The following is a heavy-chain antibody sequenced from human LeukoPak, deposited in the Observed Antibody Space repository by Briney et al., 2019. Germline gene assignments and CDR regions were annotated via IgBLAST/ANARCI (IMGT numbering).Heavy chain of an antibody. CDR2: INPNSGGT. Sequence: ASVKVSCKASGYTFTGYYMHWVRQAPGQGLEWMGWINPNSGGTNYAQKFQGRVTMTRDTSISTACMELSRLRSDDTAVYYCARNTVVTYLLGYWGQGTLVTVSS. V-gene: IGHV1-2*02. D-gene: IGHD4-23*01. CDR3: ARNTVVTYLLGY. CDR1: GYTFTGYY. J-gene: IGHJ4*02.